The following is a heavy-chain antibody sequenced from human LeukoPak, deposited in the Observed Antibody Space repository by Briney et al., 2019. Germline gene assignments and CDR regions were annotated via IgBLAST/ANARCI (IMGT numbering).Heavy chain of an antibody. CDR3: SRDQAGYCSGASCP. CDR1: GFIFSNYW. Sequence: GGSLRLSCAMSGFIFSNYWMHWVRQAPGKGPVWVSHISGDGRTRNYADSVKGRFTISRDNAKKVVYLQMNSLRAEDTAVYYCSRDQAGYCSGASCPWGQGTRVTVSS. D-gene: IGHD2-2*03. J-gene: IGHJ5*02. V-gene: IGHV3-74*01. CDR2: ISGDGRTR.